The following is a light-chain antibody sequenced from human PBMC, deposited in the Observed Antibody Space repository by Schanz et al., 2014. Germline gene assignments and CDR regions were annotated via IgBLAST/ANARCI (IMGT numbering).Light chain of an antibody. CDR2: GAS. CDR3: QQSYRMPWT. CDR1: QSVSSN. Sequence: MTQSPSSLSASVGERATLSCRASQSVSSNLAWYQQKRGQAPRLLIYGASTRATGIPARFSGSGSGTEFTLTISSLQSEDFASYYCQQSYRMPWTFGQGTKVEI. J-gene: IGKJ1*01. V-gene: IGKV3-15*01.